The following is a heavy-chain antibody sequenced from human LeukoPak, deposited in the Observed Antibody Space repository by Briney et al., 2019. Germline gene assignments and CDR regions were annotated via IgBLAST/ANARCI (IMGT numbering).Heavy chain of an antibody. J-gene: IGHJ5*02. V-gene: IGHV1-18*01. Sequence: ASVKVSCKASGYTFTSYGISWVRQAPGQWLEWMGWISAYNGNTNYAQKLQGRVTMTTDTSTSTAYMELRSLRSDDTAVYYCARDAMYYDFWSGFVRKLGTPNWFDPWGQGTLVTVSS. CDR2: ISAYNGNT. CDR3: ARDAMYYDFWSGFVRKLGTPNWFDP. D-gene: IGHD3-3*01. CDR1: GYTFTSYG.